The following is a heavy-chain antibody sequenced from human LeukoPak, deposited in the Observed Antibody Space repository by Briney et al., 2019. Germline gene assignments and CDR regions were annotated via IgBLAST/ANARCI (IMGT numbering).Heavy chain of an antibody. J-gene: IGHJ5*02. CDR2: IIPIFGTA. CDR1: GGTFSSYA. D-gene: IGHD6-13*01. V-gene: IGHV1-69*05. Sequence: SVKVSCKASGGTFSSYAISWARQAPGQGLEWMGRIIPIFGTANYAQKFQGRVTITTDESTSTAYMELSSLRSEDTAVYYCARDYGDSSSWCGVFYWFDTWGQGTLATVSS. CDR3: ARDYGDSSSWCGVFYWFDT.